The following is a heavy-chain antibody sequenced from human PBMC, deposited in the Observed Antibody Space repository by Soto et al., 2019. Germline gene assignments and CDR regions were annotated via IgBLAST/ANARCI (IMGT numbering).Heavy chain of an antibody. CDR3: ARSIAVAKANWFDP. CDR2: TYYRSKWYN. D-gene: IGHD6-19*01. J-gene: IGHJ5*02. Sequence: PSPTLSLTCAISGDSVSSNSAAWNWIRQSPSRGLEWLGRTYYRSKWYNDYAVSVKSRITINPDTSKNQFSLQLNSVTPEDTAVYYCARSIAVAKANWFDPWGQGTLLTVSS. V-gene: IGHV6-1*01. CDR1: GDSVSSNSAA.